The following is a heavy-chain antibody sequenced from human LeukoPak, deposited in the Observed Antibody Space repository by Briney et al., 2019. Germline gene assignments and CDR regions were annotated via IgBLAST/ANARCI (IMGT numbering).Heavy chain of an antibody. J-gene: IGHJ4*01. V-gene: IGHV3-23*01. D-gene: IGHD2-8*01. CDR3: SADPRLLIY. CDR2: ISGGGGST. CDR1: GFTFSSYA. Sequence: GGSLRLSCAASGFTFSSYAMNWVRQAPGKGLEWVSTISGGGGSTYYADSVKGRFTISRDNSKNTLYLQMNSLRPDDTALYYCSADPRLLIYWGHGTLVTVSS.